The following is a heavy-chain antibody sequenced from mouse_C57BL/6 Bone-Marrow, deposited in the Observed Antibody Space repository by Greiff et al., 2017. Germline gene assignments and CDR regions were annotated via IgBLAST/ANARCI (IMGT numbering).Heavy chain of an antibody. CDR1: GYTFTSYG. V-gene: IGHV1-81*01. D-gene: IGHD2-3*01. CDR3: ASYDGYFYYFDY. J-gene: IGHJ2*01. Sequence: QVQLKESGAELARPGASVKLSCKASGYTFTSYGISWVKQRTGQGLEWIGEIYPRSGNTYYNEKFKGKATLTADKSSSTAYMELRSLTSEDSAVYVCASYDGYFYYFDYWGQGTTLTVSS. CDR2: IYPRSGNT.